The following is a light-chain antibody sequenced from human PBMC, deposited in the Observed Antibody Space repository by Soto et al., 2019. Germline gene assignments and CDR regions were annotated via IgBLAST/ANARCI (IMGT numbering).Light chain of an antibody. CDR3: QQRSSWPWT. V-gene: IGKV3-11*01. CDR2: DAS. CDR1: QSVSSSY. J-gene: IGKJ1*01. Sequence: EIVLTQSPATLSLSPGERATLSCRASQSVSSSYLAWSQQKPGQAPRLLIYDASNRATGIPVRFSGSGSGTDYTLTITNLEPEDFAIYYCQQRSSWPWTFGQGTKVDIK.